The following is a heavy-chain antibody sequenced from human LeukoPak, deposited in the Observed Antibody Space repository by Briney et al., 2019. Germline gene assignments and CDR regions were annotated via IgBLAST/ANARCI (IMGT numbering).Heavy chain of an antibody. CDR3: AIGGAVTGRWSY. J-gene: IGHJ4*02. CDR1: GFTFSNSW. V-gene: IGHV3-7*01. CDR2: IKEDGSEK. D-gene: IGHD1-20*01. Sequence: GGSLRHCCAASGFTFSNSWMTWARQAPGKGLEWVASIKEDGSEKYYVDSVRGRFTISRDNAKNSLYLQMNSLRAEDTAVFYCAIGGAVTGRWSYWGQGTLVTVSS.